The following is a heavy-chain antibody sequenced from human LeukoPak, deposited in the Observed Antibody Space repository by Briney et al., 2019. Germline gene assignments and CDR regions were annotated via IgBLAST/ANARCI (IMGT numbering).Heavy chain of an antibody. D-gene: IGHD5-12*01. CDR1: GFTFTTYW. CDR2: INQDGTEK. CDR3: ARGPSGYHNT. Sequence: GESLRLSCAASGFTFTTYWMSWVRQAPGKRLEWVANINQDGTEKFYVDSVKGRFTISRDNSKNTLYLQMNSLRAEDTAVYYCARGPSGYHNTGGQGTLVTVSS. J-gene: IGHJ4*02. V-gene: IGHV3-7*01.